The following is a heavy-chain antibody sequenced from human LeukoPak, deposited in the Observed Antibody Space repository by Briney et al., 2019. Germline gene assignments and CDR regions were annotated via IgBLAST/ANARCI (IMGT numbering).Heavy chain of an antibody. CDR3: ARDPRYSSGWYGGYYYYYYMDV. J-gene: IGHJ6*03. V-gene: IGHV1-2*02. CDR1: GYTFTVYY. CDR2: INPNSGGT. D-gene: IGHD6-19*01. Sequence: ASVKVSCKASGYTFTVYYMHWVRQAPGQGLEWMGWINPNSGGTNYAQKFQGRVTMTRDTSISTAYMELSRLRSDDTAVYYCARDPRYSSGWYGGYYYYYYMDVWGKGTTVTVSS.